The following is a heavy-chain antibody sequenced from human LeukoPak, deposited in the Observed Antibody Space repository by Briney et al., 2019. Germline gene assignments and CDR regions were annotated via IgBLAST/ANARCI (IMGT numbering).Heavy chain of an antibody. D-gene: IGHD4/OR15-4a*01. CDR1: VYTFTNYD. CDR2: ISTYNGNT. J-gene: IGHJ4*02. Sequence: GASVKVSCKASVYTFTNYDINWVRQAPGQGLEWMGWISTYNGNTNYAQRLQGRVTMTTDTSTGTAYMELRSLRSDDTAVYYCAKIAYGANFFDSWGQGTLVTVSS. CDR3: AKIAYGANFFDS. V-gene: IGHV1-18*01.